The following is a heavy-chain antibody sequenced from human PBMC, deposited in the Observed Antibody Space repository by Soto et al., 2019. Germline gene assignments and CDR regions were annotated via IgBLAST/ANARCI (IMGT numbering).Heavy chain of an antibody. CDR3: ARIPSHGSGRIRAYYYYGTDV. D-gene: IGHD3-10*01. Sequence: SETLSLTCTVSGGSISSSSYYWGWIRQPPGKGLEWIGSIYYSGSTYYNPSLKSRVTISVDTSKNQFSLKLSSVTAADTAVYYCARIPSHGSGRIRAYYYYGTDVWGQGTTVT. CDR2: IYYSGST. V-gene: IGHV4-39*01. J-gene: IGHJ6*02. CDR1: GGSISSSSYY.